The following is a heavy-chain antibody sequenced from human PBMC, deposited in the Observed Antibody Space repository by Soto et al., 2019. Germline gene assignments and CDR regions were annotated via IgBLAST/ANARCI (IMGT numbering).Heavy chain of an antibody. V-gene: IGHV4-59*01. J-gene: IGHJ4*02. D-gene: IGHD6-13*01. CDR3: ARDLAAFTRAFDF. CDR1: GGSISDYF. Sequence: WETLSLTCPGFGGSISDYFYIWVRQPPGKGLEWIGSVYYTGTTDYNPSLKSRVTISVDTSKTQFSLNLRSATAADTAVYYCARDLAAFTRAFDFWGRGTLVTVSS. CDR2: VYYTGTT.